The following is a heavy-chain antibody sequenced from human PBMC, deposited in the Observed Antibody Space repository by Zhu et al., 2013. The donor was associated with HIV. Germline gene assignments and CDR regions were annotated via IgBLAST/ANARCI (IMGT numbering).Heavy chain of an antibody. CDR2: ISAYNGNT. J-gene: IGHJ3*02. Sequence: QVQLVQSGAEVKKPGASVKVSCKASGYTFTSYGISWVRQAPGQGLEWMGWISAYNGNTNYAQKLQGRVTMTTDTSTSTAYMELRSLRSDDTAVYYCARDPPVLEWESRTYRRTTESDAFDIWGQGTMVTVSS. D-gene: IGHD3-3*01. CDR1: GYTFTSYG. CDR3: ARDPPVLEWESRTYRRTTESDAFDI. V-gene: IGHV1-18*04.